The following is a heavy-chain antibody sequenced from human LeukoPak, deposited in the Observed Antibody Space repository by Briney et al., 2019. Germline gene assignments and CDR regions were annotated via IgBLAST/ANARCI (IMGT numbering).Heavy chain of an antibody. CDR2: IIPILGIA. CDR1: GGTFSSYA. V-gene: IGHV1-69*04. D-gene: IGHD1-14*01. J-gene: IGHJ4*02. CDR3: ARDRRDSPEVY. Sequence: SVKVSCKASGGTFSSYAISWVRQAPGQGLEWMGRIIPILGIANYAQKFQGRVTITADKSTSTAYTELSSLRSEDTAVYYCARDRRDSPEVYWGQGTLVTVSS.